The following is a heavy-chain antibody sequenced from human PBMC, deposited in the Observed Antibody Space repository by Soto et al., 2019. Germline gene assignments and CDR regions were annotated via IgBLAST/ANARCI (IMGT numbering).Heavy chain of an antibody. V-gene: IGHV4-31*03. Sequence: SETLSLTCTVSGGSISSGGYYWSWIRQHPGKGLEWIGYIYYSGSTYYNPSLKSRVTISVDTSKNQFSLKLSSVTAAGTAVYYCARDRSGDERFDYWGQGTLVTVSS. CDR3: ARDRSGDERFDY. J-gene: IGHJ4*02. CDR2: IYYSGST. D-gene: IGHD4-17*01. CDR1: GGSISSGGYY.